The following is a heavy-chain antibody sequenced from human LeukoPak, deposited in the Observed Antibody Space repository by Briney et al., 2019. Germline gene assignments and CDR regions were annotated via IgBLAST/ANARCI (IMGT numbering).Heavy chain of an antibody. V-gene: IGHV3-66*01. CDR2: IYSGGST. CDR3: ARDPLTTVIP. CDR1: GFTFSNAW. Sequence: PGGSLRLSCAASGFTFSNAWMNWVRQAPGKGLEWVSIIYSGGSTYHADSVKGRFTISRDNSKNTLYLQMNSLRAEDTAVYYCARDPLTTVIPWGQGTPVTVSS. J-gene: IGHJ5*02. D-gene: IGHD4-17*01.